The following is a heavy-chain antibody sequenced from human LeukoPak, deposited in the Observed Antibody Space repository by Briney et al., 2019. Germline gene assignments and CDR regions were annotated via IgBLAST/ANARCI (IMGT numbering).Heavy chain of an antibody. Sequence: SETLSLTSTVSGDSINSHYWSWIRQPPGKGLEWIGYIFYSGSINYNPSLKSRVTMSVDTSKNQFSLKLNSVTAADTAVYYCTRLTPYSGEWDSDYWGQGTLVTVSS. CDR3: TRLTPYSGEWDSDY. J-gene: IGHJ4*02. D-gene: IGHD2-15*01. V-gene: IGHV4-59*08. CDR2: IFYSGSI. CDR1: GDSINSHY.